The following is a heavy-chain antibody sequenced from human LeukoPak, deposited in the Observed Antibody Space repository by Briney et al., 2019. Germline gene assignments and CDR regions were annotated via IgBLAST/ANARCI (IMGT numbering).Heavy chain of an antibody. CDR3: ARGKQPYDSSGDLGY. CDR2: ISSSSSYI. V-gene: IGHV3-21*01. D-gene: IGHD3-22*01. Sequence: GASVKVSCKASGFTFRSYSMNWVRQAPGKGLEWVSSISSSSSYIYYADSVKGRFTISRDNAKNSLYLQMNSLRAEDTAVYYCARGKQPYDSSGDLGYWGQGTLVTVSS. CDR1: GFTFRSYS. J-gene: IGHJ4*02.